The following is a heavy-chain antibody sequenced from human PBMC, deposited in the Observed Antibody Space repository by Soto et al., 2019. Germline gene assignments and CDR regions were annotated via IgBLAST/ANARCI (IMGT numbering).Heavy chain of an antibody. CDR2: ITLYNGNT. CDR3: ARCIQEDYYYGMDV. CDR1: GYTFTYCS. Sequence: SVKVSCKASGYTFTYCSLHWLQQAPGQGLERMRWITLYNGNTNYAKKLQGRVTITRDMSLRTAYIELSSLRSEDSAVYYCARCIQEDYYYGMDVWGQGTTVTVSS. D-gene: IGHD5-18*01. J-gene: IGHJ6*02. V-gene: IGHV1-45*02.